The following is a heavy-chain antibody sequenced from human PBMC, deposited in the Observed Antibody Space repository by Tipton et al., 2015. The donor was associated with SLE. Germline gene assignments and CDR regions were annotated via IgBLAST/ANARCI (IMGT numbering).Heavy chain of an antibody. Sequence: SLRLSCAASAFSVSAYHMTWVRQAPGKGLEWVSVSYFGGGTDYADSAEGRFTVSRDRSENTVYLQMNSLRVEDTAIYYCASLERYSGYDWHFDYWGQGTLVTVSS. J-gene: IGHJ4*02. CDR2: SYFGGGT. V-gene: IGHV3-53*01. CDR3: ASLERYSGYDWHFDY. CDR1: AFSVSAYH. D-gene: IGHD5-12*01.